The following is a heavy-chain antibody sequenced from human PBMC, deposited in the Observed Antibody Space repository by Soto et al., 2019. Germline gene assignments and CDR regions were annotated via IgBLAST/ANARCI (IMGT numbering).Heavy chain of an antibody. V-gene: IGHV6-1*01. J-gene: IGHJ4*02. CDR2: TYYRSKWYN. Sequence: SQTLPLTCAISGGSVSRNSVAWNCIRKSPSRGLEWLGRTYYRSKWYNDYAVSVKSRITINPDTSKNQFSLQLNSVTPEDTAVYYCARDKLGSGYYGKIDYWGQGTLVTVSS. CDR1: GGSVSRNSVA. CDR3: ARDKLGSGYYGKIDY. D-gene: IGHD3-22*01.